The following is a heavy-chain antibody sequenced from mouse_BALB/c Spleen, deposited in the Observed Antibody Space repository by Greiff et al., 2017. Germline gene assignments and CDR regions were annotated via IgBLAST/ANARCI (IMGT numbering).Heavy chain of an antibody. CDR1: GFTFSSYA. D-gene: IGHD2-3*01. CDR2: ISSGGST. J-gene: IGHJ2*01. CDR3: ARRDSKDGYLFDY. Sequence: EVQVVESGGGLVKPGGSLKLSCAASGFTFSSYAMSWVRQTPEKRLEWVASISSGGSTYYPDSVKGRFTISRDNARNILYLQMSSLRSEDTAMYYCARRDSKDGYLFDYWGQGTTLTVSS. V-gene: IGHV5-6-5*01.